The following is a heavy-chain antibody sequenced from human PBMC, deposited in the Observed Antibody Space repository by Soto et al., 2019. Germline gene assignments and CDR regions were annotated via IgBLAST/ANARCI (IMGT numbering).Heavy chain of an antibody. V-gene: IGHV1-24*01. D-gene: IGHD3-22*01. CDR1: GYTLTELS. J-gene: IGHJ3*02. CDR3: ARDNTGDYESSGEYHAPDAFDS. Sequence: ASVKVSCKVSGYTLTELSMHWVLQAPGKGLEWMGGFDPEDGETIYAQKFQGRVTMTEDTSTDTAYMELSSLRSEDTAVYYCARDNTGDYESSGEYHAPDAFDSWGQGTMVT. CDR2: FDPEDGET.